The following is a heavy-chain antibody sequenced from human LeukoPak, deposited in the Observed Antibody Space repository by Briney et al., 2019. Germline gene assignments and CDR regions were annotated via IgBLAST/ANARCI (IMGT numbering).Heavy chain of an antibody. Sequence: SETLSLTCAVYGGSFSGYYWSWIRQPPGKGLEWIGEINHSGSANYNPSLKSRVTISVDTSKNQFSLKLSSVTAADTAVYYCARVSGSYSPGAFDIWGQGTMVTVSS. CDR2: INHSGSA. V-gene: IGHV4-34*01. J-gene: IGHJ3*02. D-gene: IGHD1-26*01. CDR1: GGSFSGYY. CDR3: ARVSGSYSPGAFDI.